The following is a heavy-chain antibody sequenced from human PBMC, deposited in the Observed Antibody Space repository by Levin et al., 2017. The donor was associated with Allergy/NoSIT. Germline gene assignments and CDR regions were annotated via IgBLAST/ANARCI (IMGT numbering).Heavy chain of an antibody. CDR1: GFTFSSYG. Sequence: GESLKISCAASGFTFSSYGMHWVRQAPGKGLEWVAVISYDGSNKYYADSVKGRFTISRDNSKNTLYLQMNSLRAEDTAVYYCAKDAPNEVAAAGYFDYWGQGTLVTVSS. V-gene: IGHV3-30*18. CDR2: ISYDGSNK. CDR3: AKDAPNEVAAAGYFDY. D-gene: IGHD6-13*01. J-gene: IGHJ4*02.